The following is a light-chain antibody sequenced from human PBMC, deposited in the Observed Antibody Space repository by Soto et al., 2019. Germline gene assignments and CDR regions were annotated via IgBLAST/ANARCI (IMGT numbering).Light chain of an antibody. CDR3: AAWDGSLDVVL. J-gene: IGLJ2*01. Sequence: QTVLTQPPSASGTPGQRVTISCSGSSSNIGTNTVNWYQQFPGSAPQLLLYNTNQRPSGVPGRFSGSKSGTSASLAISGLQSEDEADYYCAAWDGSLDVVLFGGGTQLTVL. V-gene: IGLV1-44*01. CDR1: SSNIGTNT. CDR2: NTN.